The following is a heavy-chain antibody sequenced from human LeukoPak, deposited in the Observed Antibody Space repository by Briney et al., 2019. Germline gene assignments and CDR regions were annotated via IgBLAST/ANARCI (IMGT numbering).Heavy chain of an antibody. V-gene: IGHV1-18*01. J-gene: IGHJ6*02. D-gene: IGHD6-13*01. CDR1: GYTFTSYG. Sequence: ASVKVSCTASGYTFTSYGISWVRQAPGQRLERMGWISAYNGNTNYAQKLQGRVTMTTDTSTSTAYMELRSLRSDDTAVYYCARKKGAAALYYYGMDVWGQGTTVTVSS. CDR2: ISAYNGNT. CDR3: ARKKGAAALYYYGMDV.